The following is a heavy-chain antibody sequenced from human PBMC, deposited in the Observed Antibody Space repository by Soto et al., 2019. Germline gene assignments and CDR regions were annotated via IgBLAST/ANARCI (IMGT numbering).Heavy chain of an antibody. J-gene: IGHJ4*02. CDR3: ETAEVDY. CDR1: GFTFGDYW. V-gene: IGHV3-74*03. CDR2: MTGDGRTT. Sequence: VSLRLSCSASGFTFGDYWIHWVRQPPGKGPEWVSRMTGDGRTTQYADSVKGRFTASRDNAKSTLYLQMNSLRAEDTAVYYCETAEVDYWGPGXLVTVYS.